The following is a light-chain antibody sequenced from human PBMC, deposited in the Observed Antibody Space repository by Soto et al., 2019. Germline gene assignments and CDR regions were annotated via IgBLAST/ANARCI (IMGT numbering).Light chain of an antibody. V-gene: IGLV2-14*01. CDR1: SSDVDGYNY. CDR3: SSYTSSDTVI. J-gene: IGLJ2*01. CDR2: EVS. Sequence: QSALTQPASVSGSPGQSITISCTGTSSDVDGYNYVSWYQQHPGKAPKVMIYEVSNRPSGVSNRFSGSKSDNTASLTISGLQAEDEADYYCSSYTSSDTVIFGGGTQLTVL.